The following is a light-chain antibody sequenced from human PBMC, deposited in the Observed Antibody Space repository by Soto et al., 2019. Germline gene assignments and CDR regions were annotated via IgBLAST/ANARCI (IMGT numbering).Light chain of an antibody. CDR1: NSDVGGYNY. J-gene: IGLJ3*02. CDR2: DVS. Sequence: QSALTQPASVSASPGQSITFSCTGTNSDVGGYNYVSWYQHHPGRAPKLMIYDVSNRPSGVSNRFSGSKSGNTASLTISGLQAEDEADYYCSSYTTSHALVFGGGTKLTVL. V-gene: IGLV2-14*03. CDR3: SSYTTSHALV.